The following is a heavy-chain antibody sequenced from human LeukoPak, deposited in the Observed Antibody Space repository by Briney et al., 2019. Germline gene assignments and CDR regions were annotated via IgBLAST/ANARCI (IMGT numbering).Heavy chain of an antibody. D-gene: IGHD1-1*01. CDR1: GGSISSYY. J-gene: IGHJ4*02. CDR2: IYTSGST. V-gene: IGHV4-4*07. Sequence: PSETLSLTCIVSGGSISSYYGSWIRQPAGKGLEWIGRIYTSGSTNYNPSLKSRVTISVDTSKNQFSLKLNSVTAADTAVYYCARDTKNWGQGTLVTVSS. CDR3: ARDTKN.